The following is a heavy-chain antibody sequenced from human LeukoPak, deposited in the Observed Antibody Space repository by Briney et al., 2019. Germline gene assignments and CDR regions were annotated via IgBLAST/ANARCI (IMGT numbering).Heavy chain of an antibody. D-gene: IGHD5-12*01. CDR1: GYTFTSYD. V-gene: IGHV1-8*03. CDR3: ARGRSTGYPYYFEY. CDR2: MNPNSGST. J-gene: IGHJ4*02. Sequence: ASVKVSYKASGYTFTSYDINWVRQATGQGLEWMGWMNPNSGSTGYAQKFQGRVTITRNTSISTAYMELSGLRSEDTAVYYCARGRSTGYPYYFEYWGQGTLVTVSS.